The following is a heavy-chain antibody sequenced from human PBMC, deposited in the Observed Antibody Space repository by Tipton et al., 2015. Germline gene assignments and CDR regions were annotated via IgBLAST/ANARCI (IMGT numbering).Heavy chain of an antibody. V-gene: IGHV3-53*01. J-gene: IGHJ4*02. CDR1: VFSVSSSY. CDR2: IHRGGST. D-gene: IGHD3-10*01. CDR3: AKDQGLGSGSEDG. Sequence: SLRLSCAASVFSVSSSYMSWVRQPPGKGLEWVSVIHRGGSTYYADSVKGRFTISRDNSKNTVYLQMNSLRAEDTAVYYCAKDQGLGSGSEDGWGQGTLVTVSS.